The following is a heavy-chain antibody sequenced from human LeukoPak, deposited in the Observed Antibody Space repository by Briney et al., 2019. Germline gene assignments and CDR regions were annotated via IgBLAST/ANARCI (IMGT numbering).Heavy chain of an antibody. D-gene: IGHD6-13*01. CDR1: GFTFSSYA. J-gene: IGHJ5*02. Sequence: GGSLRLSCAASGFTFSSYAMHWVRQAPGKGLEWVTVISFDGNNKYYADSVKGRFTISRDNSKNTLYLQMNSLRAEDTALYYCARGDKQLVFNRNKGGFDPWGQGILVTVSS. CDR2: ISFDGNNK. V-gene: IGHV3-30*04. CDR3: ARGDKQLVFNRNKGGFDP.